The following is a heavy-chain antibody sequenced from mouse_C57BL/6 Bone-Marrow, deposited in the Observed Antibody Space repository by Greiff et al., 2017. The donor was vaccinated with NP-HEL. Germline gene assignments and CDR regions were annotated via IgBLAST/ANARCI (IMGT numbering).Heavy chain of an antibody. Sequence: QVHVKQSGAELVRPGASVTLSCKASGYTFTDYEMHWVKQTPVHGLEWIGAIDPETGGTAYNQKFKGKAILTADKSSSTAYMELRSLTSEDSAVYYCTRITTVVAPAYWGQGTLVTVSA. D-gene: IGHD1-1*01. V-gene: IGHV1-15*01. J-gene: IGHJ3*01. CDR2: IDPETGGT. CDR1: GYTFTDYE. CDR3: TRITTVVAPAY.